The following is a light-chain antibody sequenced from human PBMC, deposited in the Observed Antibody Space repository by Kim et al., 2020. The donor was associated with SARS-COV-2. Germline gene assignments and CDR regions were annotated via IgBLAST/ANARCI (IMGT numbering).Light chain of an antibody. CDR1: SSNIGAGYA. CDR3: QSFDNSLTGVV. J-gene: IGLJ2*01. CDR2: DTT. V-gene: IGLV1-40*01. Sequence: QRVTFSCAGTSSNIGAGYAVNWYQQIPGTAPRLLISDTTNRPSGVPDRFSGSISGTSASLVITGLQADDEADYYCQSFDNSLTGVVFGGGTKVTVL.